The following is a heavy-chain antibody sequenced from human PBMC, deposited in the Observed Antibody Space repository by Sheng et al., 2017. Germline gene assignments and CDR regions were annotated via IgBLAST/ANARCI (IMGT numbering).Heavy chain of an antibody. J-gene: IGHJ4*02. CDR2: IYQSGST. D-gene: IGHD3-10*01. V-gene: IGHV4-38-2*02. Sequence: QVQLQESGPGLVKPSETLSLTCTVSGDSITSDYYWGWIRQPPGKGLEWIGSIYQSGSTYYHPSLKSRVTISLHTSKNQFSLKLTSVTAADTAVYYCARDAGFVREFVDYWGQGTLVTVSS. CDR3: ARDAGFVREFVDY. CDR1: GDSITSDYY.